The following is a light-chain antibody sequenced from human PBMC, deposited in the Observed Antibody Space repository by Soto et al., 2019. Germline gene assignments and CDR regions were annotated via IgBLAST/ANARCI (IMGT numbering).Light chain of an antibody. V-gene: IGKV2-30*02. Sequence: DGVMKQYQLSLPVTLGQPASISCRSNQSLVHSDGIAYFSWFQQRPGRSPRRLIYKVSNRDSGVPARFSGSGSGTDFALKISRVEAEDVGVYYCMQGTHLPITFGQGTRLEIK. CDR2: KVS. J-gene: IGKJ5*01. CDR1: QSLVHSDGIAY. CDR3: MQGTHLPIT.